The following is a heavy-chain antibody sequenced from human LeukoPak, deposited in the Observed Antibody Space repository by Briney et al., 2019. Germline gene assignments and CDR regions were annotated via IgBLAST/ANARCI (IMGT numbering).Heavy chain of an antibody. Sequence: SEPLSLTCTVSGGFFSSYYWSWIRQSPGKGLEWLGYIYYSGSTNYSPSLKSRVTISVDTSKNQFSLKLSSVTAADTAVYYCARNSSGYLDYWGQGTLVTVSS. CDR2: IYYSGST. D-gene: IGHD6-19*01. V-gene: IGHV4-59*01. J-gene: IGHJ4*02. CDR3: ARNSSGYLDY. CDR1: GGFFSSYY.